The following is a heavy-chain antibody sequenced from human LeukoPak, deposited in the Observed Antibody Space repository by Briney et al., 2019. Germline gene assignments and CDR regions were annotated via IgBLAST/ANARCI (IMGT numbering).Heavy chain of an antibody. CDR3: AKDILSDYGGNSFDY. Sequence: GGSLRLSCAASGFTFSSYNMNWVRQAPGKGLEWVSSISSTSRSYIYYADSVKGRFTISRDNAKNSLYLQMNSLRAEDTALYYCAKDILSDYGGNSFDYWGQGTLVTVSS. V-gene: IGHV3-21*04. CDR1: GFTFSSYN. J-gene: IGHJ4*02. CDR2: ISSTSRSYI. D-gene: IGHD4-23*01.